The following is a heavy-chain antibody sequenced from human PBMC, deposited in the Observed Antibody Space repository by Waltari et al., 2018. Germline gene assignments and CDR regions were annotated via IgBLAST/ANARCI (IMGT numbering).Heavy chain of an antibody. CDR3: ARLNYYDSSGPR. V-gene: IGHV4-38-2*01. J-gene: IGHJ4*02. CDR2: IYHSGST. D-gene: IGHD3-22*01. Sequence: QVQLQESGPGLVKPSETLSLTCAVSGYSISSGYYWGWIRQPPGKGLEWIGSIYHSGSTYYNPSLKSRVTISVDTSKNQFSLKLSSVTAADTAVYYCARLNYYDSSGPRWGQGTLVTVSS. CDR1: GYSISSGYY.